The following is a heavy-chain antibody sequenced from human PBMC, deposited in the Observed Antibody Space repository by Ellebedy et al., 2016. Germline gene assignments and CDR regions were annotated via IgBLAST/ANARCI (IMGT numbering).Heavy chain of an antibody. V-gene: IGHV4-61*02. D-gene: IGHD2-15*01. CDR1: GDSISSGSYY. CDR2: IYTSGST. J-gene: IGHJ6*03. CDR3: ARGGLSYYYYYYMDV. Sequence: SETLSLXXTVSGDSISSGSYYWSWIRQPAGKGLEWIGRIYTSGSTNYNPSLKSRVTMSVDTSKNQFSLKPSSVTAADTAVYYCARGGLSYYYYYYMDVWGKGTTVTVSS.